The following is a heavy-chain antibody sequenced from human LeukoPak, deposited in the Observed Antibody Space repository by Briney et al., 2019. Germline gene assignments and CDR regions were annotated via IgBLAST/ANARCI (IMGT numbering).Heavy chain of an antibody. CDR1: GFTFSSYT. V-gene: IGHV3-23*01. D-gene: IGHD4-11*01. CDR3: ARDSRSDYNYYYDYGMDV. Sequence: GGSLRLSCAASGFTFSSYTMSWVRQAPGKGLEWVSTITTSDGNTYYADSVKGRFTVSRDNSKNTLFLQMNSLRAEDTAVYYCARDSRSDYNYYYDYGMDVWGQGTTVTVSS. J-gene: IGHJ6*02. CDR2: ITTSDGNT.